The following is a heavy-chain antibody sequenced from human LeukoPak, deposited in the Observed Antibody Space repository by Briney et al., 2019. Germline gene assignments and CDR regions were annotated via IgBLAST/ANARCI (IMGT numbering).Heavy chain of an antibody. D-gene: IGHD2-15*01. J-gene: IGHJ3*02. Sequence: PGGSLRLSSAASGFTSSDYYMSWIRQAPGKGLEWVSYISSSSSYTNYADSVKGRFTISRDNAKNSLYLQMNSLRAEDTAIYYCARTQCPGASCYSDAFDIWGQATMVTVSS. V-gene: IGHV3-11*03. CDR3: ARTQCPGASCYSDAFDI. CDR1: GFTSSDYY. CDR2: ISSSSSYT.